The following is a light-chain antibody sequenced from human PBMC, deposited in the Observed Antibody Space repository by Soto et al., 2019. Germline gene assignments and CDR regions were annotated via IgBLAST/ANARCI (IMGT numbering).Light chain of an antibody. CDR3: QQYNSYWT. V-gene: IGKV1-5*01. J-gene: IGKJ1*01. Sequence: DIQMTQSPSTLSASVGDRVTITCRASQSISSWLAWYQQKPGKAPKLLIYDASSLESGVPSRFXXXXXXXXXXLTISSLQPDDFATYYCQQYNSYWTFGQGTKVEIK. CDR2: DAS. CDR1: QSISSW.